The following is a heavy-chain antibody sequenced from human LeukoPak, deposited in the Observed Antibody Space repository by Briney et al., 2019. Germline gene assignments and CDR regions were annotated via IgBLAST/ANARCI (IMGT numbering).Heavy chain of an antibody. CDR3: ARHLRYFDWLLGSIDY. V-gene: IGHV4-34*01. CDR2: INHSGST. J-gene: IGHJ4*02. Sequence: SETLSLTCAVYGGSLSGYFWSWIRQPPGKGLEWIGEINHSGSTNYNPSLTSRVTVSVDTSKNQFSLKLSSVTAADTAVYYCARHLRYFDWLLGSIDYWGQGNLVTVSS. CDR1: GGSLSGYF. D-gene: IGHD3-9*01.